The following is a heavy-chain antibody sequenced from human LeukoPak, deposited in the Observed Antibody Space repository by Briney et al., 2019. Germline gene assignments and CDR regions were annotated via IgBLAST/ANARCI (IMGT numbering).Heavy chain of an antibody. CDR2: MNPNSGNT. J-gene: IGHJ4*02. CDR1: GYTFTSYD. D-gene: IGHD3-10*01. Sequence: ASVKVSCKASGYTFTSYDINWVRQATGQGLEWMGWMNPNSGNTGYAQKFQGRVTITRDTSISTAYMELSSLRSEDTAVYYCARAGVLWFGELYYFDYWGQGTLVTVSS. CDR3: ARAGVLWFGELYYFDY. V-gene: IGHV1-8*03.